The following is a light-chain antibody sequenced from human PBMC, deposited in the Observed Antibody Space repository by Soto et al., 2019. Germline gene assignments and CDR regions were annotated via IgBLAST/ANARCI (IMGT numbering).Light chain of an antibody. Sequence: EIVLTQSPGTLSLSPGERATLSCRASQSVSNNDLVWYQQKPGQAPRLLIYGTSSRATGIPDRFSGSGSGTDFTLTISRLEPEDFAVYYCQQYGSSQWTFGQGTKV. J-gene: IGKJ1*01. CDR1: QSVSNND. V-gene: IGKV3-20*01. CDR3: QQYGSSQWT. CDR2: GTS.